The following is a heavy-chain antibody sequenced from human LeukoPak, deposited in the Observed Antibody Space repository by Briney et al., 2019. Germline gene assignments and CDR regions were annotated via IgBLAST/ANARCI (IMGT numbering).Heavy chain of an antibody. CDR3: ARDSLEYSSSSEEASQELDAFDI. V-gene: IGHV1-2*04. CDR1: GYTFTGYY. D-gene: IGHD6-6*01. J-gene: IGHJ3*02. Sequence: ASVKVSCKASGYTFTGYYMHWVRQAPGQGLEWMGWINPNSGGTNYAQKFQGWVTMTRDTSISTAYMELSRLRSDDTAVYYCARDSLEYSSSSEEASQELDAFDIWGQGTMVTVSS. CDR2: INPNSGGT.